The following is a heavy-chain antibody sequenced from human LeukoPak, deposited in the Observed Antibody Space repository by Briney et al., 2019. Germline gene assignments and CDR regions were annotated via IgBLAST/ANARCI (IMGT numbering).Heavy chain of an antibody. CDR1: GGSFSGYY. D-gene: IGHD2-2*01. CDR2: INHSGST. V-gene: IGHV4-34*01. CDR3: AGGTSPDY. J-gene: IGHJ4*02. Sequence: PSETLSLTCAVYGGSFSGYYWSWIRHPPGKGLEWSGEINHSGSTNYNPSLQSRVTISRDPSKNQFSLKLSSVAAAGTGLYYRAGGTSPDYWGQGTLVTVSS.